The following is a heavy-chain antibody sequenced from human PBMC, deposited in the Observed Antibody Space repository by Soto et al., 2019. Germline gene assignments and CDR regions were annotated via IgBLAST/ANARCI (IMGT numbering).Heavy chain of an antibody. D-gene: IGHD4-4*01. V-gene: IGHV5-51*01. CDR3: ARHRTVTTDQESHYYYYYGMDV. Sequence: PGESLKISCKGSGYSFTSYWIGWVRQMPGKGLEWMGIIYPGDSDTRYSPSFQGQVTISADKSISTAYLQWSSLKASDTAMYYCARHRTVTTDQESHYYYYYGMDVWGQGTTVTVSS. CDR2: IYPGDSDT. CDR1: GYSFTSYW. J-gene: IGHJ6*02.